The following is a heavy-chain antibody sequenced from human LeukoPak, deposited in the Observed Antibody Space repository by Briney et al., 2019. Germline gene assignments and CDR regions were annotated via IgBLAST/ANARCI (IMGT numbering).Heavy chain of an antibody. CDR2: INPNSGGT. V-gene: IGHV1-2*02. CDR1: GYTFTSYG. CDR3: ARVGVAKTNLIISSWYVKPFDY. D-gene: IGHD6-13*01. Sequence: ASVKVSCKASGYTFTSYGISWVRQAPGQGLEWMGWINPNSGGTNYAQKFQGRVTMTRDTSISTAYMELSRLRSDDTAVYYCARVGVAKTNLIISSWYVKPFDYWGQGTLVTVSS. J-gene: IGHJ4*02.